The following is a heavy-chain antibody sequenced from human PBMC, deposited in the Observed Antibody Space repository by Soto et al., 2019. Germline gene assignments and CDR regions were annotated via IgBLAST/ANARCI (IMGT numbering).Heavy chain of an antibody. V-gene: IGHV3-30*18. Sequence: GGSLRLSCAVSGFTFSSYGMHWVRQAPGKGLEWVAHISYDGSNEHYVDSVKGRFTISRDNSKNTLYLQMNSLRAEDTAVYYRAKDTYYHDRSGYYIFDDWGQGTLVTVSS. CDR3: AKDTYYHDRSGYYIFDD. CDR1: GFTFSSYG. CDR2: ISYDGSNE. D-gene: IGHD3-22*01. J-gene: IGHJ4*02.